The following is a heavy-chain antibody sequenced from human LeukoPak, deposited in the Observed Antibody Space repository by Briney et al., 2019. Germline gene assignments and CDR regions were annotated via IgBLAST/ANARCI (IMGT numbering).Heavy chain of an antibody. CDR3: ARGGSPAAMGWFDP. D-gene: IGHD2-2*01. Sequence: PSETLSLTCTVSGGSISSYYWSWIRQPAAKGLEWIGRIYTSGSTNYNPSLKSRVTMSVDTSKNQFSLKLSSVTAADTAVYYCARGGSPAAMGWFDPWGQGTLVTVSS. J-gene: IGHJ5*02. CDR1: GGSISSYY. CDR2: IYTSGST. V-gene: IGHV4-4*07.